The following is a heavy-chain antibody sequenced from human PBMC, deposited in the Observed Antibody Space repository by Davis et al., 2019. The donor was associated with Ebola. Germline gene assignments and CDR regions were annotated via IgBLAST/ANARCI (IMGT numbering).Heavy chain of an antibody. CDR2: IYYSGST. Sequence: SETLSLTCTVSGGSISSGGYYWSWIRQHPGKGLEWIGYIYYSGSTYYNPSLKSRVTISVDTSKNQFSLKLSSVTAADTAVYYCASSHGYSHGYVYYGMDVWGQGTTVTVSS. D-gene: IGHD5-18*01. J-gene: IGHJ6*02. V-gene: IGHV4-31*03. CDR1: GGSISSGGYY. CDR3: ASSHGYSHGYVYYGMDV.